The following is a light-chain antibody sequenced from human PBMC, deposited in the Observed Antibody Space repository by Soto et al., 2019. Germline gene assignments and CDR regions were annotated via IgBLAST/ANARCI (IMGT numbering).Light chain of an antibody. CDR1: SSDVGGYNY. CDR2: DVT. V-gene: IGLV2-14*01. J-gene: IGLJ1*01. Sequence: QSVLTQPASVSGSPGQSITISCTGTSSDVGGYNYVSWYQQQPGKAPKFMIYDVTNRPSGVSNRFSGSKSGNTASLTISGLQAEDEFVYYCCSYTINNTRQIVFRPGTKVTVL. CDR3: CSYTINNTRQIV.